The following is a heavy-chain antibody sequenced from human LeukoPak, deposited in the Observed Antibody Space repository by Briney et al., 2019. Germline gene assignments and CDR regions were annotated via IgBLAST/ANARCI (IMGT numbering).Heavy chain of an antibody. CDR3: TAVPRIAVAGMPPGGF. CDR1: GFTFSNYN. V-gene: IGHV3-15*01. J-gene: IGHJ4*02. Sequence: PGGSLRLSCAASGFTFSNYNMNWVRQAPGKGLEWVGHVKSKTDGGTTDYAAPVEGRFTISRDDSRNTVYLQMNSLKTEDTAVYYRTAVPRIAVAGMPPGGFWGQGTLVTVSS. D-gene: IGHD6-19*01. CDR2: VKSKTDGGTT.